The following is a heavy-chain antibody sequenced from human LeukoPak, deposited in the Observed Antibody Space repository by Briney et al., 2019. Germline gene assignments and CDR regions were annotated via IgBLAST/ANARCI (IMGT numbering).Heavy chain of an antibody. CDR2: IYYSGST. D-gene: IGHD6-19*01. CDR3: ARDRSSGYSSGWYDY. CDR1: GGSISSGDYY. V-gene: IGHV4-30-4*01. J-gene: IGHJ4*02. Sequence: KSSQTLSLTCTVSGGSISSGDYYWSWIRQPPGKGLEWIGYIYYSGSTNYNPSLKSRVTISVDKSKNQFSLKLSSVTAADTAVYYCARDRSSGYSSGWYDYWGQGTLVTVSS.